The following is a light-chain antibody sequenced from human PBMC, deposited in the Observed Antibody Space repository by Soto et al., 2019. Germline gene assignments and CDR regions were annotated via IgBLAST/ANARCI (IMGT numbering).Light chain of an antibody. CDR1: QILGSY. CDR3: QHCQPYGDSPPLT. CDR2: GAS. V-gene: IGKV3-20*01. Sequence: EIVLTQSPRTLSSAPGEGATLSCRARQILGSYLAWYQQKPGQAPRLLIYGASRRATGIPDRFSGSGSGTDFTLTISRLEPEDFAVYYCQHCQPYGDSPPLTVGGGTKVDIK. J-gene: IGKJ4*01.